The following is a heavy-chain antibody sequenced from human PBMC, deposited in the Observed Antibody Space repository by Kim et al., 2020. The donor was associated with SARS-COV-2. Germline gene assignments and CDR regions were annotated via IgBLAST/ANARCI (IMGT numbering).Heavy chain of an antibody. CDR3: ARGYYYDSSGHYYFDY. V-gene: IGHV4-34*01. Sequence: SLKSRVTISVDTSKNQFSLKLSSVTAADTAVYYCARGYYYDSSGHYYFDYWGQGTLVTVSS. J-gene: IGHJ4*02. D-gene: IGHD3-22*01.